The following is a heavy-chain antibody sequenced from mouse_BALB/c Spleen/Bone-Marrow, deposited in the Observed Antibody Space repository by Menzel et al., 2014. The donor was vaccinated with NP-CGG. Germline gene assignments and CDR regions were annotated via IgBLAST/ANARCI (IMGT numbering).Heavy chain of an antibody. CDR3: ARGVDDYSWFAY. CDR2: INRNGGTN. D-gene: IGHD2-3*01. Sequence: EVQLVESGGGLVQPGGSLKLSCTASEFTFSSYGLSWVRQTPDKRLELVATINRNGGTNSYPDSVKGRFTISRDNAKNTLYLQMSSLKSEDTALYYCARGVDDYSWFAYWGQGTLVTVSA. CDR1: EFTFSSYG. V-gene: IGHV5-6-3*01. J-gene: IGHJ3*01.